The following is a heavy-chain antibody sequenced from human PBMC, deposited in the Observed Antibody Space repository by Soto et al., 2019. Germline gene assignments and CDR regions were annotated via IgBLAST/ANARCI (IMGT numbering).Heavy chain of an antibody. Sequence: QVQLVQSGAEVKKPGSSVKVSCKASGGTLNKHAITWVRRAPGQGLEWLGGIIPMFGIPNYPQKFQGRVIITADDSTNTSHIELSSLTSDDTAVYFCARGGTSGWLKGAYDVWGQGTMVTVSS. CDR2: IIPMFGIP. D-gene: IGHD6-19*01. V-gene: IGHV1-69*01. CDR3: ARGGTSGWLKGAYDV. CDR1: GGTLNKHA. J-gene: IGHJ3*01.